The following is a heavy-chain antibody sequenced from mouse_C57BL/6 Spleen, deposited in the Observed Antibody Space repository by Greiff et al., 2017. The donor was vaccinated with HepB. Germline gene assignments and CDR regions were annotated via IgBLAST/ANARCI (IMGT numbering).Heavy chain of an antibody. V-gene: IGHV1-82*01. CDR3: ARKDMVTPYWYFDV. Sequence: QVQLQQSGPELVKPGASVKISCKASGYAFSSSWMNWVKQRPGKGLEWIGRIYPGDGDTNYNGKFKGKATLTADKSSSTAYMQLSSLTSEDSAVYFCARKDMVTPYWYFDVWGTGTTVTVSS. CDR2: IYPGDGDT. D-gene: IGHD2-1*01. CDR1: GYAFSSSW. J-gene: IGHJ1*03.